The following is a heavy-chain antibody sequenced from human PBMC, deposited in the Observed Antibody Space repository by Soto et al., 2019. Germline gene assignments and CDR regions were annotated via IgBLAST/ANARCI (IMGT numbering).Heavy chain of an antibody. D-gene: IGHD3-16*01. CDR2: IWYDGSNK. Sequence: GGSLRLSCAASGFTFSSYGMHWVRQAPGKGLEWVAVIWYDGSNKYYADSVTGRFTISRDNSKNTLYLQMNSLRAEDTAVYYCSRDSRFYVYYYIYMDAWGKGTTVTVSS. CDR3: SRDSRFYVYYYIYMDA. J-gene: IGHJ6*03. CDR1: GFTFSSYG. V-gene: IGHV3-33*01.